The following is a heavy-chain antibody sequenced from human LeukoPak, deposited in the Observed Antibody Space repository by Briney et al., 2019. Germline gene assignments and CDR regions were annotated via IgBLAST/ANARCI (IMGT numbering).Heavy chain of an antibody. CDR3: TRGGGGSFPHY. J-gene: IGHJ4*02. CDR1: GFTVSSNF. V-gene: IGHV3-53*01. Sequence: PGGSLILSCAASGFTVSSNFLSWVRQPPGKGLEWVSDIYSGGSTYYADSVKGRFTISRDNSKNTLYLQMNSLRAEDTAVYYCTRGGGGSFPHYWGQGTLVTVSS. CDR2: IYSGGST. D-gene: IGHD2-21*01.